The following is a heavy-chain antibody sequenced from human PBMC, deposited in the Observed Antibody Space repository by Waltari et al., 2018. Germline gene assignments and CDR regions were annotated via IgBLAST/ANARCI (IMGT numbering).Heavy chain of an antibody. CDR1: GFTFVDYP. V-gene: IGHV3-49*03. CDR3: TRDGIDYYGSGSYYNGWFDP. J-gene: IGHJ5*02. Sequence: EVPLVQSVGGLVQPGRPLRLSCTASGFTFVDYPMRRLRQVPGQGLEGVGFIRSKAYGGTTEYAASVKGRVTISRDDAKSIAYLQMNSLKTEDTAVYYCTRDGIDYYGSGSYYNGWFDPWGQGTLVTVSS. CDR2: IRSKAYGGTT. D-gene: IGHD3-10*01.